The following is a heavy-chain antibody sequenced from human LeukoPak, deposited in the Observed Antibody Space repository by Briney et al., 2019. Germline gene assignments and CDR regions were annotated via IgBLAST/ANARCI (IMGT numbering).Heavy chain of an antibody. Sequence: RGSLRLSCAASGFTFSTYSMNWVRQAPGKGLEWVSYISSTSSTIYYADSAKGRFTISRDNAKNSLYLQMNSLRAEDTAVYYCARDSSTGEYFQHWGQGTLVIVSS. J-gene: IGHJ1*01. CDR1: GFTFSTYS. CDR2: ISSTSSTI. V-gene: IGHV3-48*04. D-gene: IGHD1-14*01. CDR3: ARDSSTGEYFQH.